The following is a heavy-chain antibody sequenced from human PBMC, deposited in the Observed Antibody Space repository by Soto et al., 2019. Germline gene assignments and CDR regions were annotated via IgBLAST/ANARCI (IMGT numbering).Heavy chain of an antibody. Sequence: ASVELSCKASGYTFTGYYMHWVRQAPGQGLEWMGWINPKSGGTNYAQKFQGRVTMTRDTSISTAYMELSRLRSDDTAVYYCASAGGSSGYDFDYWGQGTLVTVSS. CDR3: ASAGGSSGYDFDY. CDR2: INPKSGGT. CDR1: GYTFTGYY. V-gene: IGHV1-2*02. J-gene: IGHJ4*02. D-gene: IGHD3-22*01.